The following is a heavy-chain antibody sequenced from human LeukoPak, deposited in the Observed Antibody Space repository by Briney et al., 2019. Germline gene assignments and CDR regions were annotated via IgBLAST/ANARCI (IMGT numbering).Heavy chain of an antibody. J-gene: IGHJ4*02. Sequence: PGRTLRLLQVSSGHILRDYWMMWVRHAPGKAWEWVATIPQNGGVKYYVDSVKGRFTISRDNAKTSLFLQMNSLRIDDTAMYYCTRTVNSASDFWGQGTLVTVSS. D-gene: IGHD4-23*01. CDR3: TRTVNSASDF. V-gene: IGHV3-7*03. CDR2: IPQNGGVK. CDR1: GHILRDYW.